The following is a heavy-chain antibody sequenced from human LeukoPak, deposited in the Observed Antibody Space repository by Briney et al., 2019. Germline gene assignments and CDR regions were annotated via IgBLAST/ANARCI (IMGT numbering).Heavy chain of an antibody. D-gene: IGHD3-10*01. CDR2: IYQTGST. Sequence: SETLSLTCSISGASISSGYWSWIRQAPGKGLEWIGHIYQTGSTTYSPSFQSRVTISADTSKNQFSLRVNSVTAADTAVYYCARPSLHFYGSKNIPWAGPMDVWGQGTTVTVSS. V-gene: IGHV4-59*01. CDR1: GASISSGY. J-gene: IGHJ6*02. CDR3: ARPSLHFYGSKNIPWAGPMDV.